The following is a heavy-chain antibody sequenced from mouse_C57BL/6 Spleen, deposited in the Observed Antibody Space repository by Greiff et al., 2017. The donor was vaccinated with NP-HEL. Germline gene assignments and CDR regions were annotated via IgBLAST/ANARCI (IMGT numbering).Heavy chain of an antibody. J-gene: IGHJ3*01. CDR3: ARVGTTAQASFAY. Sequence: QVQLQQSGAELVMPGASVKLSCKASGYTFTSYWMHWVKQRPGQGLEWIGEIDPSDSYTNYNQKFKGKSTLTVDKSSSTAYMQLSSLTSEDSAVYYCARVGTTAQASFAYWGQGTLVTVSA. D-gene: IGHD3-2*02. CDR1: GYTFTSYW. V-gene: IGHV1-69*01. CDR2: IDPSDSYT.